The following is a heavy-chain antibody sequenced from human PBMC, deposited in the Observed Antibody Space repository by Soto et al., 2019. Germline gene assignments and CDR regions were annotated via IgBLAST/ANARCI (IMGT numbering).Heavy chain of an antibody. CDR1: GCNFSSYG. J-gene: IGHJ4*02. Sequence: SQRLSWEASGCNFSSYGMNWVRQAPGKGLEWVALISSDEINKYYADSVKGRFIISRDNSKKTVYLQMNSLRPEDTAVYYCAARIFDYWGQGTQVTGS. V-gene: IGHV3-30*03. CDR2: ISSDEINK. CDR3: AARIFDY.